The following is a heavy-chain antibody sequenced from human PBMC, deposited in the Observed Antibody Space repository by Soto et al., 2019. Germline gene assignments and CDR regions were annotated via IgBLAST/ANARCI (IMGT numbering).Heavy chain of an antibody. D-gene: IGHD3-22*01. CDR1: GFTFTDRY. V-gene: IGHV3-11*06. CDR2: ISGSSNYR. CDR3: AIITYYDSRGPEFDS. Sequence: VQLVESGGDLVKPGGSLRLSCAASGFTFTDRYMSWIRQPPGKGLEWISYISGSSNYRNYADSVKGRFTISRDNAKNSLYLQMNSLRAEDTAVYYCAIITYYDSRGPEFDSWGQGTPVTVSS. J-gene: IGHJ4*02.